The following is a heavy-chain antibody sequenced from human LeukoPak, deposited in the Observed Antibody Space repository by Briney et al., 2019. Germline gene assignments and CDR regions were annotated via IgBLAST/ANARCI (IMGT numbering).Heavy chain of an antibody. Sequence: SETLSLTCVVYGESFSGYSWSWIRQPPGKGLEWIGEINERRNTNYSPSLKSRVTVSIDTSKNQFSLKLSSVTAADTAVYYCVRHGWHAWYFDLWGRGTLVTVSS. CDR1: GESFSGYS. CDR3: VRHGWHAWYFDL. J-gene: IGHJ2*01. CDR2: INERRNT. D-gene: IGHD6-19*01. V-gene: IGHV4-34*01.